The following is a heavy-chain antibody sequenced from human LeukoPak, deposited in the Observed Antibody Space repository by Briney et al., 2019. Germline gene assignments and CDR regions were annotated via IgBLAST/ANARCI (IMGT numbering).Heavy chain of an antibody. D-gene: IGHD6-19*01. Sequence: GGSLRLSCAASGFTFSSYEMNWVRQAPGKGLEWVSYISSSGSTIYYADSVKGRFTISRDNAKNSLYLQMNSLRAEDTAVYYCARRSPYSTGWSSYFDYWGQGALVTVSS. CDR3: ARRSPYSTGWSSYFDY. J-gene: IGHJ4*02. V-gene: IGHV3-48*03. CDR1: GFTFSSYE. CDR2: ISSSGSTI.